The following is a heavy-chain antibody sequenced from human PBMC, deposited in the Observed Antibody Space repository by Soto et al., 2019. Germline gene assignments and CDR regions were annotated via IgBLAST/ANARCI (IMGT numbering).Heavy chain of an antibody. J-gene: IGHJ6*02. CDR3: ARVKITRVYYYYGMDV. Sequence: QVQLVESGGGVVQPGRSLRLSCAASGFTFSSYAMHWVRQAPGKGLEWVAVISYDGSNKYYADSVKDRFTISRDNSKNPQYLQMNSVRAEDTAVYYCARVKITRVYYYYGMDVWGQGTTVTVSS. CDR2: ISYDGSNK. D-gene: IGHD7-27*01. V-gene: IGHV3-30-3*01. CDR1: GFTFSSYA.